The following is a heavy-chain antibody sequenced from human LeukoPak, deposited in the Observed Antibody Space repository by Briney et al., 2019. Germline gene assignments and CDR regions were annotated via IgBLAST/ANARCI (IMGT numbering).Heavy chain of an antibody. D-gene: IGHD2-8*01. J-gene: IGHJ4*02. CDR1: GFTFSTYV. CDR3: ATEKRSTKAYDY. V-gene: IGHV3-23*01. CDR2: ISGSGGNT. Sequence: PGGSLRLSCAASGFTFSTYVMSWVRQAPGKGLGWVSDISGSGGNTHYADSVKGRFTISRDNSKNTLYLQMNSLRAEDTALYYCATEKRSTKAYDYWGQGTLVTVSS.